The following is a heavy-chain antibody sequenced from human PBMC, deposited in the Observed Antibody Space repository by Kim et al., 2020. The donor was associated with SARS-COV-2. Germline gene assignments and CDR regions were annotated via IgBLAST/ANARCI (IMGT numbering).Heavy chain of an antibody. CDR3: ARETHYYGSSGYYPRRYGMDV. CDR1: GYTFTGYY. Sequence: ASVKVSCKASGYTFTGYYMHWVRQAPGQGLEWMGWINPNSGATNYAQKFQGWVTMTRDTSITTAYMELSRLRSDDTAVYYCARETHYYGSSGYYPRRYGMDVWGQGSKVTVSS. J-gene: IGHJ6*02. V-gene: IGHV1-2*04. CDR2: INPNSGAT. D-gene: IGHD3-22*01.